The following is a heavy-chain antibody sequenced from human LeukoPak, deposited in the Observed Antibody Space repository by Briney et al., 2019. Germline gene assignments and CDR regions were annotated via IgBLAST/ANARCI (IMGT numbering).Heavy chain of an antibody. J-gene: IGHJ4*02. D-gene: IGHD6-6*01. V-gene: IGHV3-23*03. CDR3: ATSSLSAGWNY. Sequence: TGGSLRLSCAASGFTFSSYAMSWVRQAPGKGLEWVSIIYDGGSTYYVDSVKGRFTISRDNSKNTLYLQMNSLRAEDTALYYCATSSLSAGWNYWGQGTLVIVSS. CDR1: GFTFSSYA. CDR2: IYDGGST.